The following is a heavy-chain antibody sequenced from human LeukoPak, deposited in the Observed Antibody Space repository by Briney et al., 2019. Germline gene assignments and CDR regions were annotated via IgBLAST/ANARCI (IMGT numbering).Heavy chain of an antibody. CDR2: ISWNSGSI. D-gene: IGHD3-22*01. CDR1: GFTFDDYA. Sequence: GGSLRLSCAASGFTFDDYAMHWVRQAPGKGLEWVSGISWNSGSIGYADSVKGRFTISRDNAKNSLYLQMNSLRAEDTALYHCAKANYYDSSGYYQHWGQGTLVTVSS. V-gene: IGHV3-9*01. J-gene: IGHJ1*01. CDR3: AKANYYDSSGYYQH.